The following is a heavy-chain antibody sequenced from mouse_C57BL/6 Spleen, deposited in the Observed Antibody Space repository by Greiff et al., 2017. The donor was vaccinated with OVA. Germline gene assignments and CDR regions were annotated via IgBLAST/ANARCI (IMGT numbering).Heavy chain of an antibody. CDR1: GYTFTDYY. V-gene: IGHV1-26*01. CDR2: INPNNGGT. Sequence: EVQLQQSGPELVKPGASVKISCKASGYTFTDYYMNWVKQSHGKSLEWIGDINPNNGGTSYNQKFKGKATLTVDKSSSTAYMELRSLTSDDSAVYYCARGGSYYFDFWGQGTTLTVST. CDR3: ARGGSYYFDF. J-gene: IGHJ2*01.